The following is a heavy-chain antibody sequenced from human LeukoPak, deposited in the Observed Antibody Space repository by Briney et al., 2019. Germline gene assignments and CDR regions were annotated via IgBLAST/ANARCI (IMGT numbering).Heavy chain of an antibody. CDR3: ARSWYPLYYLDS. J-gene: IGHJ5*01. D-gene: IGHD6-13*01. Sequence: ASVKVSGKIFGSRLTAVSMHGVRQAPGKGLEWMGRFDPVVGRTILAQKLQGRLNMTGDTSTDTAYMQLSSLRSEDTAIYYCARSWYPLYYLDSWGQGTVVTVSS. CDR2: FDPVVGRT. CDR1: GSRLTAVS. V-gene: IGHV1-24*01.